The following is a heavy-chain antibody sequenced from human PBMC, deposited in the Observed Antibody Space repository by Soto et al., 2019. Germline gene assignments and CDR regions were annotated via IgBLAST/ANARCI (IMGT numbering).Heavy chain of an antibody. Sequence: QVQLVESGGGVVQPGRSLRLSCAASGFTFSSYGMHWVRQAPGKGLEWVAVISYDGSNKYYADSVKGRFTISRDNSKNTRYLQMNSLRAEDTAVYYCAKEWAHSGYDDFDYWGQGTLVTVSS. CDR1: GFTFSSYG. CDR2: ISYDGSNK. D-gene: IGHD5-12*01. J-gene: IGHJ4*02. CDR3: AKEWAHSGYDDFDY. V-gene: IGHV3-30*18.